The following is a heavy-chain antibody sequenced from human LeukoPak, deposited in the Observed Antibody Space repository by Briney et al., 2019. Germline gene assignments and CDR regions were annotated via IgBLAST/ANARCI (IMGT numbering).Heavy chain of an antibody. J-gene: IGHJ4*02. CDR2: INHSGST. V-gene: IGHV4-34*01. CDR3: ARSPIAVANFDY. D-gene: IGHD6-19*01. CDR1: GGSFSGYY. Sequence: SETLSLTXAVYGGSFSGYYWSWIRQPPGKGLEWIGEINHSGSTNYNPSLKSRVTISVDTSKNQFSLKLSSVTAADTAVYYCARSPIAVANFDYWGQGTLVTVSS.